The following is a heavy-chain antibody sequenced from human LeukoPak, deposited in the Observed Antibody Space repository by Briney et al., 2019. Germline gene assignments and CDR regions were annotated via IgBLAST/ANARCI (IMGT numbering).Heavy chain of an antibody. Sequence: GGSLRLSCAASGFSLSAYSMNWVRQAPGKGLEWVSAITSSSHYIYYAESVKGRFTNSRDNAKNSLYLQMNSPRAEDTAVYYCATYRGDTTSPGGLWGRGTRVTVSS. J-gene: IGHJ2*01. CDR1: GFSLSAYS. V-gene: IGHV3-21*01. CDR2: ITSSSHYI. CDR3: ATYRGDTTSPGGL. D-gene: IGHD2-2*01.